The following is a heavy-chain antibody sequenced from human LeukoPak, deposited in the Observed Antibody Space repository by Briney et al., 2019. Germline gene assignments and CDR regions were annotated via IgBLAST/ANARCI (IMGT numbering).Heavy chain of an antibody. Sequence: SETLSLTCTVSGGSSSSSRYYWGWIRQPPGKGLEWIGSIYYSGSTYYNPSLKSRVTISVDTAKNQFSLKLSSVTAADTAVYYCARHPYQLLWLSWFDPWGQGTLVTVSS. CDR3: ARHPYQLLWLSWFDP. D-gene: IGHD2-2*01. CDR2: IYYSGST. J-gene: IGHJ5*02. CDR1: GGSSSSSRYY. V-gene: IGHV4-39*01.